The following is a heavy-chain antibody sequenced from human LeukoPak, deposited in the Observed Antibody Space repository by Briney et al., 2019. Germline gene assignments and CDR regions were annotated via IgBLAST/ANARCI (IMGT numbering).Heavy chain of an antibody. J-gene: IGHJ4*02. Sequence: PGGPLRLSCAASGFPFSSYATSWVRQAPGRGLEWVSGISGSGGSTYYADSVKGRFTISRDNSKNTLYLQMNSLRAGDTAVYYCAKAMGASLFDYWGQGTLVTVSS. CDR3: AKAMGASLFDY. D-gene: IGHD4/OR15-4a*01. CDR2: ISGSGGST. V-gene: IGHV3-23*01. CDR1: GFPFSSYA.